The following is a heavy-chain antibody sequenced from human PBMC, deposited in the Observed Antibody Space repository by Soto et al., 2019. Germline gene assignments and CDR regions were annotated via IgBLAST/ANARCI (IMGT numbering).Heavy chain of an antibody. J-gene: IGHJ4*02. CDR3: ARDGRYCSGGSCLYYFDY. CDR2: IYYSGST. V-gene: IGHV4-30-4*01. D-gene: IGHD2-15*01. CDR1: GGSISSGDYY. Sequence: PSETLSLTCTVSGGSISSGDYYWSWIRQPPGKGLEWIGYIYYSGSTYYNPSLKSRVTISVDTSKNQFSLKLSSVTAADTAVYYCARDGRYCSGGSCLYYFDYWGQGTLVTVSS.